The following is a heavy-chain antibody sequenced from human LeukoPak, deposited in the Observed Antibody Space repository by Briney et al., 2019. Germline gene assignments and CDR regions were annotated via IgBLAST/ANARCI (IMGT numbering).Heavy chain of an antibody. CDR2: ISYDGSNK. D-gene: IGHD3-22*01. Sequence: GGSLRLSCAASGFTFTTYSMNWVRQAPGKGLEWVAVISYDGSNKYYADSVKGRFTISRDNSKNTLYLQMNSLRAEDTAVYYCAKDRPTMIVVVTDAFDIWGQGTMVTVSS. CDR1: GFTFTTYS. CDR3: AKDRPTMIVVVTDAFDI. V-gene: IGHV3-30*18. J-gene: IGHJ3*02.